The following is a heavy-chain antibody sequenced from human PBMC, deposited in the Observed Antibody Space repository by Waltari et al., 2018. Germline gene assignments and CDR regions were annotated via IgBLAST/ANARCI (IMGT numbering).Heavy chain of an antibody. V-gene: IGHV4-59*01. CDR3: ARGNSPMIVVALPGAFDI. Sequence: QVQLQESGPGLVKPSETLSLTCTVSGGSISSYYWSWIRQPPGKGLEWIGYIYYSGSTNYNPSLKLRGTISVDTSKNQFSLKLSSVTAADTAVYYCARGNSPMIVVALPGAFDIWGQGTMVTVSS. CDR1: GGSISSYY. D-gene: IGHD3-22*01. CDR2: IYYSGST. J-gene: IGHJ3*02.